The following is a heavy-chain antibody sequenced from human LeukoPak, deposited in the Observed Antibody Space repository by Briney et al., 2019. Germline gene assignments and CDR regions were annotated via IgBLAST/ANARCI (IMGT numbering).Heavy chain of an antibody. Sequence: ASVKVSCKASGYTFTSYDINWVRQATGQGLEWMGWISAYNGNTNYAQKLQGRVTMTTDTSTSTAYMELRSLRSDDTAVYYCARRRKDLNWFDPWGQGTLVTVSS. CDR3: ARRRKDLNWFDP. CDR1: GYTFTSYD. V-gene: IGHV1-18*01. J-gene: IGHJ5*02. CDR2: ISAYNGNT.